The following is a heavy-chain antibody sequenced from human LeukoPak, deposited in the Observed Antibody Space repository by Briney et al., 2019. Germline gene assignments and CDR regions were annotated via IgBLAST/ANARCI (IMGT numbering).Heavy chain of an antibody. CDR2: INHSGST. CDR1: GGSISSYY. J-gene: IGHJ4*02. V-gene: IGHV4-34*01. Sequence: SETLSLTCTVSGGSISSYYWSWIRQPPGKGLEWIGEINHSGSTNYNPSLKSRVTISVDTSKNQFSLKLSSVTAADTAVYYCARGSYDILTGYYNPFDYWGQGTLVTVSS. D-gene: IGHD3-9*01. CDR3: ARGSYDILTGYYNPFDY.